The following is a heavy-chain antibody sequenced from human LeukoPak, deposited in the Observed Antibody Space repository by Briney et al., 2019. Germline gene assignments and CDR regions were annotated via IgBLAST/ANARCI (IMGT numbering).Heavy chain of an antibody. J-gene: IGHJ5*02. CDR3: ARDLASGCCGGDCYRLWFDP. V-gene: IGHV1-18*01. CDR1: GYTFTSYG. D-gene: IGHD2-21*02. CDR2: ISAYNGNT. Sequence: ASVKVSCKASGYTFTSYGISWVRQAPGQGLEWMGWISAYNGNTNYAQKLQGRGTMTTDTSTSTAYMELRSLRSDDTAVYYCARDLASGCCGGDCYRLWFDPWGQGTLVTVSS.